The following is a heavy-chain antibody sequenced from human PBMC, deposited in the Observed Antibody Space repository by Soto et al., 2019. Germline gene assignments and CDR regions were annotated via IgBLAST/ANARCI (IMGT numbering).Heavy chain of an antibody. CDR3: AKDQGSSWYEIDY. Sequence: GGSLRLSCAASGFTFSSYGMHWVRQAAGKGLEWVSVICYGGGSTYYADSVKGRFTISRDNSKNTLYLQMNSLRAEDTAVYYCAKDQGSSWYEIDYWGQGTLVTVSS. CDR2: ICYGGGST. D-gene: IGHD6-13*01. CDR1: GFTFSSYG. J-gene: IGHJ4*02. V-gene: IGHV3-NL1*01.